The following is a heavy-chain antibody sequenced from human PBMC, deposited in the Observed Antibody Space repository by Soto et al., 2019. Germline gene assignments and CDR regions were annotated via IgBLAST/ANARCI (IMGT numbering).Heavy chain of an antibody. CDR2: INPATGAA. D-gene: IGHD3-3*01. V-gene: IGHV1-2*02. CDR3: ARGGGVGVAGSAAFDM. J-gene: IGHJ3*02. CDR1: GYPVTAYY. Sequence: QLHLVQSGAVVKKPGASVTVSCSASGYPVTAYYMHWVRQAPGRGLEWMGGINPATGAAKYTQTFQGRETLTRDTSTSTVFMELSGLTSEDTAVFYCARGGGVGVAGSAAFDMWGQGTLVTVSS.